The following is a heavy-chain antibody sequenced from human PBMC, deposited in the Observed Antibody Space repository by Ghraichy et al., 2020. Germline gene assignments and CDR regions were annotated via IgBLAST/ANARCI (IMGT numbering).Heavy chain of an antibody. CDR1: GYTFTGYY. Sequence: ASVKVSCKASGYTFTGYYMHWVRQAPGQGLAWMGWINPNSGGTNYAQKFQGRVTMTRDTSISTAYMELSRLRSDDTAVYYCARDRGKVGATTPYWYFDLWGRGTLVTVSS. CDR3: ARDRGKVGATTPYWYFDL. CDR2: INPNSGGT. V-gene: IGHV1-2*02. D-gene: IGHD1-26*01. J-gene: IGHJ2*01.